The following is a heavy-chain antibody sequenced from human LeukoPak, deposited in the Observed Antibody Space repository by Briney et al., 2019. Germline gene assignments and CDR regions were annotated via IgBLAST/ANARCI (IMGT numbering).Heavy chain of an antibody. CDR1: GFAFPTYA. CDR3: AKEPRWEQLHSFDI. Sequence: GGSLRLSCVASGFAFPTYATMWVRQVPGKGLEWVSSIRVSDGARFYADSVKGRFTMSRDNPKNTLFLQMNSLRPEDTAVYYCAKEPRWEQLHSFDIWGQGTTVTVSS. CDR2: IRVSDGAR. J-gene: IGHJ3*02. D-gene: IGHD1/OR15-1a*01. V-gene: IGHV3-23*01.